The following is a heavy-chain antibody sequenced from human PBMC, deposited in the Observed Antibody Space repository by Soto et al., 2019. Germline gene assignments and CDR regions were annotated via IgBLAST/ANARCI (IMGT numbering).Heavy chain of an antibody. CDR2: IIPIFGTA. Sequence: SVKVSCKASGGTFSSYAISWVRQAPGERLEWMGGIIPIFGTANYAQKFQGRVTITADESTSRAYMELSSLRSEDTAVYYCARDGVGVTIFGVVNYYYYGMDVWGQGTTVTVSS. CDR1: GGTFSSYA. CDR3: ARDGVGVTIFGVVNYYYYGMDV. J-gene: IGHJ6*02. D-gene: IGHD3-3*01. V-gene: IGHV1-69*13.